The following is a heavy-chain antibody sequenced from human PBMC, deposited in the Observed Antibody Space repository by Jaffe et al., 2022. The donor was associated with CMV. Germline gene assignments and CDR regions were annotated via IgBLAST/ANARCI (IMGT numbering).Heavy chain of an antibody. V-gene: IGHV3-15*01. Sequence: EVQLVESGGGLVKPGGSLRLSCAASGFTFSNAWMSWVRQAPGKGLEWVGRIKSKTDGGTTDYAAPVKGRFTISRDDSKNTLYLQMNSLKTEDTAVYYCTTGTVEISGIAARRRVDYWGQGTLVTVSS. J-gene: IGHJ4*02. CDR1: GFTFSNAW. D-gene: IGHD6-6*01. CDR3: TTGTVEISGIAARRRVDY. CDR2: IKSKTDGGTT.